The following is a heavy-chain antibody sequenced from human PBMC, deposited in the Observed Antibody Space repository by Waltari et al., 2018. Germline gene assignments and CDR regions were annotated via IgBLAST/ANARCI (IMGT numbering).Heavy chain of an antibody. CDR2: INHSGST. V-gene: IGHV4-34*01. J-gene: IGHJ4*02. CDR3: ARQFSSGWYSEY. Sequence: QVQLQQWGAGLLKPSETLSLTCGVYGGSFSGYYWSWIRQSPGKGLEWIGEINHSGSTNYNPSLKSRVTISVDTSKNQFSLKVSSVTAADTAVYYCARQFSSGWYSEYWGQGTLVTVSS. CDR1: GGSFSGYY. D-gene: IGHD6-19*01.